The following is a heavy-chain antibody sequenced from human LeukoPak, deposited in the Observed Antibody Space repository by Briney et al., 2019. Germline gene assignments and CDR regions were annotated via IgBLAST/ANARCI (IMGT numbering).Heavy chain of an antibody. V-gene: IGHV3-48*03. Sequence: PGGSLRLSCAASGFSFSVYEMHWVRQAPGKGLEWISDISSSGTTTYYADSVKGRFTISRDNAKNSLYLQMNSLRAEDMAVYYCTTLIVASNFHYWWQGTLVTVSS. CDR2: ISSSGTTT. D-gene: IGHD5-12*01. J-gene: IGHJ4*02. CDR3: TTLIVASNFHY. CDR1: GFSFSVYE.